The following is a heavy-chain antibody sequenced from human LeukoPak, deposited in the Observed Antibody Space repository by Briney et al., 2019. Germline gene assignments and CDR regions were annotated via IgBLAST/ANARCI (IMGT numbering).Heavy chain of an antibody. D-gene: IGHD3-22*01. CDR2: IYPGYSDT. V-gene: IGHV5-51*01. Sequence: WESLKTPCKGSGYSFTSYWIGWVRQMPGKGLEWMGIIYPGYSDTRYSPSFQGQVTISADKSISTAYLQWSSLKASDTAVYYCATIHYDSSGYMFDYWGQGTLVTVSS. CDR3: ATIHYDSSGYMFDY. J-gene: IGHJ4*02. CDR1: GYSFTSYW.